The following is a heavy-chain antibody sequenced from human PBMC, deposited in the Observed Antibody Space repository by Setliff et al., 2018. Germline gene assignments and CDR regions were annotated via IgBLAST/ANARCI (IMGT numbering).Heavy chain of an antibody. CDR2: RYYSGHT. CDR3: AKHGEESKVTTYLAS. Sequence: SETLSPTCTVSGDSISSGTYYWGWIRQPPGKGLEWIGSRYYSGHTYYNPSLKSRVAMSVDKAKNQFSLNLRSVSAADTAIYYCAKHGEESKVTTYLASWGQGTLVTVSS. D-gene: IGHD4-17*01. V-gene: IGHV4-39*01. CDR1: GDSISSGTYY. J-gene: IGHJ5*02.